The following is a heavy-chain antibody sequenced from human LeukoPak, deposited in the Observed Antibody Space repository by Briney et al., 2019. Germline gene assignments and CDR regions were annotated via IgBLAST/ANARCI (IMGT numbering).Heavy chain of an antibody. CDR3: ARDRPYSSGWYSCFDY. D-gene: IGHD6-19*01. J-gene: IGHJ4*02. CDR2: INPNSGDT. Sequence: ASVKVSCKASGYTFTCYYMHWVRQAPGQGLEWMGWINPNSGDTNYAQKFQGWVTMTRDTSISTAYMELSRLRSDDTAVYYCARDRPYSSGWYSCFDYWGQGTLVTVSS. V-gene: IGHV1-2*04. CDR1: GYTFTCYY.